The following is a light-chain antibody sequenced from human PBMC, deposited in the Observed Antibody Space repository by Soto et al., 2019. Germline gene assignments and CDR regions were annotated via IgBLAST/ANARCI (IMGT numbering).Light chain of an antibody. V-gene: IGKV1-5*01. CDR2: DAS. J-gene: IGKJ5*01. Sequence: DIQMTQSPSTLSASAGDRVTITCRASQSISIWLAWYQQKPGKAPKLLINDASSLESGVPSRFSGSGSRTEFTLTITSLQPDDFATYYCQQFHSFPVTFGQGTRLEIK. CDR1: QSISIW. CDR3: QQFHSFPVT.